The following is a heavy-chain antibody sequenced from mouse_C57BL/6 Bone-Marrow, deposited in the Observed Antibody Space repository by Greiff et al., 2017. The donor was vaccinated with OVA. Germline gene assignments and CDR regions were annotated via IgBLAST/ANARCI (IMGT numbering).Heavy chain of an antibody. D-gene: IGHD1-1*01. J-gene: IGHJ4*01. CDR3: ARGGTTVVATNGGAMDY. Sequence: EVQLQQSGPELVKPGASVKISCKASGYSFTDYNMNWVKQSHGKSLEWIGVINPNYGTTSYNQKFKGKATLTVDQSSSTAYMQLNSLTSEDSAVYYCARGGTTVVATNGGAMDYWGQGTSVTVSA. V-gene: IGHV1-39*01. CDR2: INPNYGTT. CDR1: GYSFTDYN.